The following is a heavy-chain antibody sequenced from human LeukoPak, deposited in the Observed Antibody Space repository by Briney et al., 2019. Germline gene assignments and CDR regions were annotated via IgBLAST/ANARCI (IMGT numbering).Heavy chain of an antibody. V-gene: IGHV3-23*01. D-gene: IGHD4-11*01. CDR2: ISGSGGST. Sequence: AGGSLRLSCAASGFTFSSCAMICVRQAPGKGLEWVSAISGSGGSTYYADSVKGRFTISRDNSKNTLYLQMNSLRAEDTAVYYCAKNVTTRGGFDYWGQGTLVTVSS. CDR1: GFTFSSCA. CDR3: AKNVTTRGGFDY. J-gene: IGHJ4*02.